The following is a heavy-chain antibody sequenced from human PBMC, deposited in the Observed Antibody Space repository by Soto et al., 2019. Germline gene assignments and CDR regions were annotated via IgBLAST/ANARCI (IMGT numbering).Heavy chain of an antibody. CDR2: IYYTGST. CDR3: ARQSSLAAVVD. V-gene: IGHV4-59*08. Sequence: SETLSLTCAVSGDSISGYSWSWIRQPPGKGLEWIGYIYYTGSTNYSPSLMSRVTISVDTSKNQFSLKLSSVTAADTAVYYCARQSSLAAVVDWGQGTLVTVSS. CDR1: GDSISGYS. J-gene: IGHJ4*02. D-gene: IGHD6-13*01.